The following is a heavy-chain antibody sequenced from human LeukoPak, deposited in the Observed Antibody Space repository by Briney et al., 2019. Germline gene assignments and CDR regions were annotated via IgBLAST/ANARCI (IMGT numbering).Heavy chain of an antibody. CDR2: ISSSSSYI. J-gene: IGHJ4*02. CDR3: ARDHFSAILDY. V-gene: IGHV3-21*01. Sequence: GGSLSLSCAASGFTFRSYAMNWVRQAPGKGLEWVSSISSSSSYIYYADSVKGRFTISRDNAKNSLYLQMNSLRAEDTAVYYCARDHFSAILDYWGQGTLVTVSS. D-gene: IGHD3-3*02. CDR1: GFTFRSYA.